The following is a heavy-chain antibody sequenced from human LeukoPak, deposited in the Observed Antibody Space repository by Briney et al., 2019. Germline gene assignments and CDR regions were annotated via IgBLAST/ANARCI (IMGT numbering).Heavy chain of an antibody. CDR1: GFTFSSYS. Sequence: GGSLRLSCAASGFTFSSYSMNWVRQAPGKGLEWVSSISSSSSYIYYADSVKGRFTISRDNAKNSLYLQMNSLRAEDTAVYYCARVVVREIDAFDIWGQGTMVTVSS. D-gene: IGHD3-10*01. V-gene: IGHV3-21*01. J-gene: IGHJ3*02. CDR3: ARVVVREIDAFDI. CDR2: ISSSSSYI.